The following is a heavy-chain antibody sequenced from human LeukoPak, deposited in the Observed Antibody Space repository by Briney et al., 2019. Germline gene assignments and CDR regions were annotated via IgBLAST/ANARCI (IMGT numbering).Heavy chain of an antibody. CDR2: IIPIFGTA. CDR3: ATGASYYDFWSGYNQYYFDY. Sequence: ASVRVSXKASGGTFSSYAISWVRQAPGQGLEWMGGIIPIFGTANYAQKFQGRVTITADESTSTAYMELSSLRSEDTAVYYCATGASYYDFWSGYNQYYFDYWGQGTLVTVSS. CDR1: GGTFSSYA. V-gene: IGHV1-69*01. D-gene: IGHD3-3*01. J-gene: IGHJ4*02.